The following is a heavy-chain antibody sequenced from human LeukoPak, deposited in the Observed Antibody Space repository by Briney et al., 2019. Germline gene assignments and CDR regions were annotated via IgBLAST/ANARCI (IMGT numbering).Heavy chain of an antibody. V-gene: IGHV1-69*04. CDR1: GVTFSNSG. J-gene: IGHJ5*02. Sequence: ASVKVSCKASGVTFSNSGITWVRQAPGQGLEWMGRIIPVLEEAHYAQNFQGKVTITADKSTSTAYMELHSLTSEDTAVYYCARDQLELGTHWFDPWGQGTLVTVSS. D-gene: IGHD1-1*01. CDR2: IIPVLEEA. CDR3: ARDQLELGTHWFDP.